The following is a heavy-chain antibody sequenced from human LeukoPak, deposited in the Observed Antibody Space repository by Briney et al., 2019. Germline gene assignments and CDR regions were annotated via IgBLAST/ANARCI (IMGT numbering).Heavy chain of an antibody. Sequence: GGALRLSCAASGFTFSSYAMSWVRQAPGKGLEWVSAISGIGCSTYYADSAKGRFTISRDNSKNTLYLQMTSLRAEDTAVYYCAKVGYSSSWEYVDYWGQGTLVTVSS. V-gene: IGHV3-23*01. CDR1: GFTFSSYA. CDR2: ISGIGCST. CDR3: AKVGYSSSWEYVDY. J-gene: IGHJ4*02. D-gene: IGHD6-13*01.